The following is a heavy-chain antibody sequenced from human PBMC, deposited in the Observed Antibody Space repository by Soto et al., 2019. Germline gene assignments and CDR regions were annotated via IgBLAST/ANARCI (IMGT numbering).Heavy chain of an antibody. D-gene: IGHD6-13*01. Sequence: GALRLSGAASVFTFSSYGMHWVRQAPGKGLEWVAVIWYDGSNKYYADSVKGRFTISRDNSKNTLYLQMNSLRAEDTAVYYCARAAAGTDNYFDYWGQGTLVTVSS. CDR2: IWYDGSNK. J-gene: IGHJ4*02. V-gene: IGHV3-33*01. CDR3: ARAAAGTDNYFDY. CDR1: VFTFSSYG.